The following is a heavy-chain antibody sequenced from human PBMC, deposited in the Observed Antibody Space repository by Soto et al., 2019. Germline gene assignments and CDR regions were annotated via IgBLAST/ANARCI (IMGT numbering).Heavy chain of an antibody. V-gene: IGHV4-59*01. Sequence: QVHLQESGPGLVKPSETLSLTCTVSGGSISSYYWSWIRQPPGKGLEWIGYIYYSGSTNYNPSLKSRVTISVDTSKNQFSLKLSSVTAADTAVYYCARRYGSVFDFWGQGTLVTVSS. J-gene: IGHJ4*02. CDR1: GGSISSYY. D-gene: IGHD6-19*01. CDR3: ARRYGSVFDF. CDR2: IYYSGST.